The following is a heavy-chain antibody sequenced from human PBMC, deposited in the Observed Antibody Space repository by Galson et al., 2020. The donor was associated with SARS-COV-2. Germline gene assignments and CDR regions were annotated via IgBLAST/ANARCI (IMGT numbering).Heavy chain of an antibody. J-gene: IGHJ6*03. CDR1: GGSISSGGYY. CDR3: ARSGGRHYYYYMDV. V-gene: IGHV4-31*01. Sequence: SEILSLTCTVSGGSISSGGYYWSWIRQHPGKGLEWIGYIYYSGSTYYNPSLKSLVTISVDTSKNQFSLKLSSVTAADTAVYYCARSGGRHYYYYMDVWGKGTTVTVSS. CDR2: IYYSGST. D-gene: IGHD3-10*01.